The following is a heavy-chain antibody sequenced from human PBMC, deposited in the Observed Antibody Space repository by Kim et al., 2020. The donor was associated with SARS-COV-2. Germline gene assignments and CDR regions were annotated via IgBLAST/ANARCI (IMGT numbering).Heavy chain of an antibody. V-gene: IGHV4-59*08. CDR1: GGSISSYY. D-gene: IGHD6-13*01. Sequence: SETLSLTCIVSGGSISSYYWSWIRQPPGKGLEWIGYIYYSGSTNYNPSLKSRVTISVDTSKNQFSLRLSSVTAADTAVYYCARHVHPYTSSWYFDYWGQGTLVTVSS. J-gene: IGHJ4*02. CDR2: IYYSGST. CDR3: ARHVHPYTSSWYFDY.